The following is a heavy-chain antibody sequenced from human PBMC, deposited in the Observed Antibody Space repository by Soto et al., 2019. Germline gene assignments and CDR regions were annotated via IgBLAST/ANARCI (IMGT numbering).Heavy chain of an antibody. D-gene: IGHD6-13*01. CDR1: GFTFDDYA. V-gene: IGHV3-9*01. J-gene: IGHJ6*03. CDR2: ISWNSGSI. CDR3: ALLGAEQQLVHPYYMDV. Sequence: GGSLRLSCAASGFTFDDYAMHWVRQAPGKGLEWVSGISWNSGSIGYADSVKGRFTISRDNAKNSLYLQMNSLRAEDTALYYCALLGAEQQLVHPYYMDVWGKGTTVTVSS.